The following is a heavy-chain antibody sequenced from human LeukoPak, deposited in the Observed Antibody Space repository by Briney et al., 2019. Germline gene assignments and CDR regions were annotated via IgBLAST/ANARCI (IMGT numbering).Heavy chain of an antibody. Sequence: ASVKVSCKASGYTFTSYDINWVRQATGQGLEWMGWMNPNSGNTGYAQKFQGRVTITRNTSISTAYMELSSLRSEDTAVYYCARGAQTYYYYYMDVWGKGTTVTVSS. CDR2: MNPNSGNT. CDR1: GYTFTSYD. V-gene: IGHV1-8*03. J-gene: IGHJ6*03. CDR3: ARGAQTYYYYYMDV.